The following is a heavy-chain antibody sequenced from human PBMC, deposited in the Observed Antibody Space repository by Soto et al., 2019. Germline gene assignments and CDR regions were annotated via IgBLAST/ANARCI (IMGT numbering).Heavy chain of an antibody. Sequence: SETLSLTCTVSGGSISSYYWSWIRQPPGKGLEWIGYIYYSGSTNYNPSLKSGVTISVGTSKNQFSLKLSSVTAADTAVYYCARDLEGGNWFDPWGQGTLVTVS. CDR3: ARDLEGGNWFDP. CDR1: GGSISSYY. D-gene: IGHD3-16*01. CDR2: IYYSGST. V-gene: IGHV4-59*01. J-gene: IGHJ5*02.